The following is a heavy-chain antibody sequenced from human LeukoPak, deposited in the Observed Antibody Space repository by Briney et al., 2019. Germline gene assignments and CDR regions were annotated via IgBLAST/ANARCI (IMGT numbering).Heavy chain of an antibody. CDR3: ARAHYYGSGSYYNTYGMDV. CDR1: GITFGGYT. D-gene: IGHD3-10*01. V-gene: IGHV3-21*01. J-gene: IGHJ6*02. Sequence: PGGSLRLSCAASGITFGGYTMNWVRQAPGKGLEWVSSISSSSTYIYYADSVRGRFTISRDNAKDSLYLQMNSLRAEDTAVYYCARAHYYGSGSYYNTYGMDVWGQGATVTVSS. CDR2: ISSSSTYI.